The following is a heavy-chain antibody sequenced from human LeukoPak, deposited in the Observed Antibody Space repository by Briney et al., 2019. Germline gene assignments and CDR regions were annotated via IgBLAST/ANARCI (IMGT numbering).Heavy chain of an antibody. CDR3: ARDQSYFMDV. V-gene: IGHV3-66*02. CDR1: GFTFSSYS. J-gene: IGHJ6*03. CDR2: IYSGGST. Sequence: GGSLRLSCAASGFTFSSYSMSWVRQAPGKGLEWVSVIYSGGSTYYADSVKGRFTISRDNSKNTLYLQMNSLRAEDTAVYYCARDQSYFMDVWGKGTTVTVSS.